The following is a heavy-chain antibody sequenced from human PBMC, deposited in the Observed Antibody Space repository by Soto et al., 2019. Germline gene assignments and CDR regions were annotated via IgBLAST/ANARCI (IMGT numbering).Heavy chain of an antibody. D-gene: IGHD2-2*01. CDR2: VYYSGST. CDR1: GGSISSDSFY. Sequence: QVQLQESGPGLVKPSQTLSLTCTVSGGSISSDSFYWNWIRQHPGKGLEWIWYVYYSGSTYYNPSLKSRVTMSVDTSKNQFSLNLKSVTAADTAVYSCARAEVKRGRPHCGSTSCVYYFDSWGQGTLVSVSS. CDR3: ARAEVKRGRPHCGSTSCVYYFDS. J-gene: IGHJ4*02. V-gene: IGHV4-31*03.